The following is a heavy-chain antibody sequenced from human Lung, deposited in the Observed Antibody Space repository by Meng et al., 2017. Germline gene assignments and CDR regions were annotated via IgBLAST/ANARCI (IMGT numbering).Heavy chain of an antibody. Sequence: QVQRQQWVAGLLKPSETLSLTCVVSGGSFRYYYWSWIRQPPGKGLEWIGEINHSGSTNYNPSLESRATISVDTSQNNLSLKLSSVTAADSAVYYCARGPTTMAHDFDYWGQGTLDTVSS. V-gene: IGHV4-34*01. CDR2: INHSGST. CDR3: ARGPTTMAHDFDY. J-gene: IGHJ4*02. D-gene: IGHD4-11*01. CDR1: GGSFRYYY.